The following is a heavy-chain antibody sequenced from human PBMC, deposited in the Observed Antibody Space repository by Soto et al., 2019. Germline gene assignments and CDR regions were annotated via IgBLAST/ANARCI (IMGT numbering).Heavy chain of an antibody. J-gene: IGHJ4*02. CDR3: ARDTKAARPLDY. Sequence: PGGSLRLSCAASGFTFSSYSMNRVRQAPGKGLEWVSSISSSSSYIYYADSVKGRFTISRDNAKNSLYLQMNSLRAKDTAVYYCARDTKAARPLDYWGQGTLVTVSS. D-gene: IGHD6-6*01. CDR1: GFTFSSYS. CDR2: ISSSSSYI. V-gene: IGHV3-21*01.